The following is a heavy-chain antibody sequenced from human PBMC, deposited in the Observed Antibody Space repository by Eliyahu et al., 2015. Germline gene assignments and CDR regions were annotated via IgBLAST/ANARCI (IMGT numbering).Heavy chain of an antibody. CDR2: IHPRDSDA. Sequence: EVQLVQSGAEVRKPGESLKISCKGSGFTSNTYWIAWVRQKPGKGLEWMGIIHPRDSDARYSPSFQGHVTFSADKSISTAYLQWRSLRASDTAMYFCARTYDIDGYNSYFDYWGPGTLVTVSS. D-gene: IGHD5-24*01. V-gene: IGHV5-51*01. CDR3: ARTYDIDGYNSYFDY. J-gene: IGHJ4*02. CDR1: GFTSNTYW.